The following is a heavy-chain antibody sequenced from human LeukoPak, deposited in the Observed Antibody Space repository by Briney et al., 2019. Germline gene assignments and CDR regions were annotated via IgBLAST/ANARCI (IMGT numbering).Heavy chain of an antibody. J-gene: IGHJ6*02. Sequence: GGSLRLSCAASGFTFSSYGMHWLRQAPGKGLEWVAVIWYDGSNKYYADSVKGRFTISRDNSKNTLYLQMNSLRAEDTAVYYCAREVGYCSSTSCPYYYYGMDVWGQGTTVTVSS. D-gene: IGHD2-2*01. CDR3: AREVGYCSSTSCPYYYYGMDV. CDR1: GFTFSSYG. CDR2: IWYDGSNK. V-gene: IGHV3-33*01.